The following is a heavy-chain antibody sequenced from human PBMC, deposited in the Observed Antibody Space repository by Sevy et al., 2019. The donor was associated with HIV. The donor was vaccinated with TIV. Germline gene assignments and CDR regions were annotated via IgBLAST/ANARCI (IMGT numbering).Heavy chain of an antibody. V-gene: IGHV3-11*06. J-gene: IGHJ3*01. Sequence: GGSLRLSCVGSGFTFGDYYISWIRQAPGKGLECVAYISSRSSFTNYTDSVRGRFTISRDNARNEVFLQMNSLRAEDTGVYYCARGAYDVWGQGTTVTVSS. CDR3: ARGAYDV. CDR1: GFTFGDYY. CDR2: ISSRSSFT.